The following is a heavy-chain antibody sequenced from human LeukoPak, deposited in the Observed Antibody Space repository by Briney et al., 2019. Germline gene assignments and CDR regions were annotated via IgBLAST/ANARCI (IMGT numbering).Heavy chain of an antibody. Sequence: GASVKVSCKASGYTFTSYDINWVRQATGQGLAWMGWMNPNSGNTGYAQKFQGRVTLTRNTSINTAYMELSSLRSEDTAVYYCARGAHDYGDYVSDYWGQGTLVTVSS. CDR2: MNPNSGNT. J-gene: IGHJ4*02. D-gene: IGHD4-17*01. V-gene: IGHV1-8*01. CDR3: ARGAHDYGDYVSDY. CDR1: GYTFTSYD.